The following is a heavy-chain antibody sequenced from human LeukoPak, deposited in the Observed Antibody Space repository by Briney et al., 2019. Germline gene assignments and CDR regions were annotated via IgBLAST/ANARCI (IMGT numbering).Heavy chain of an antibody. CDR1: GGSISSYY. D-gene: IGHD4-17*01. J-gene: IGHJ4*02. V-gene: IGHV4-59*05. CDR2: IYYSGST. CDR3: ARQVPASSYDYGVSRPNYYFDY. Sequence: SETLSLTCTVSGGSISSYYWSWIRQPPGKGLEWIGSIYYSGSTYYNPSLKSRVTISVGTSKNQFSLKLSSVTAADTAVYYCARQVPASSYDYGVSRPNYYFDYWGQGTLVTVSS.